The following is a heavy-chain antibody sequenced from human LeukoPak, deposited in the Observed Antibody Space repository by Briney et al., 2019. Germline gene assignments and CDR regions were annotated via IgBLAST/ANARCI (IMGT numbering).Heavy chain of an antibody. CDR2: IKEDGSER. CDR1: RFTFSEYW. CDR3: ARDVSGGSGSYFYYYGMDV. J-gene: IGHJ6*02. D-gene: IGHD3-10*01. Sequence: QSGGSLRLSCAASRFTFSEYWMSWVRQAPGKGLEWVANIKEDGSERNYVDSVKGRFTISRDNANNALYLQMNSLRAEDTAVYYCARDVSGGSGSYFYYYGMDVWGQGTTVTVSS. V-gene: IGHV3-7*01.